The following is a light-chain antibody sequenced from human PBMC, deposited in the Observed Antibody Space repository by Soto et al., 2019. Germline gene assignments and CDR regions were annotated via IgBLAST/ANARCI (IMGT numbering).Light chain of an antibody. CDR3: CSYAGGSVLAV. V-gene: IGLV2-23*01. CDR2: EDS. Sequence: QSVLTQPASVSGSPGQSITISCTGTSSDVGFYKLVSWYQQHPGKVPKLMIYEDSKRPSGVSNRFSGSKSGNTASLTLSGRQAEDGVDYYCCSYAGGSVLAVFGGGSQLTVL. J-gene: IGLJ2*01. CDR1: SSDVGFYKL.